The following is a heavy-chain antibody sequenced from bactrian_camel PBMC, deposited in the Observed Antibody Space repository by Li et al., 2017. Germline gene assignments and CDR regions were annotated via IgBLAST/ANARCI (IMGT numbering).Heavy chain of an antibody. CDR1: GFTFSTTS. CDR2: FYTSRDTT. Sequence: VQLVESGGGLVQPGGSLRLSCAASGFTFSTTSMFWVRQAPGKGLGWLSSFYTSRDTTYYPDSVKGRFTISSAGNTLYLQMNSLKIEDTAVYYCALGSSRQATMTARGKGTQVTVS. J-gene: IGHJ4*01. D-gene: IGHD3*01. V-gene: IGHV3S19*01.